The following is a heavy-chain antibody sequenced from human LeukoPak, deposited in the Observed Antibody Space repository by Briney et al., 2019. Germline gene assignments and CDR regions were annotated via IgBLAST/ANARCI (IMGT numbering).Heavy chain of an antibody. D-gene: IGHD2-2*01. Sequence: ASVKVSCKASGYTFTGYYMHWVRQAPGQGLEWMGWINPNSGGTNYAQKFQGRVTMTRDTSISTAYMELSSLRSEDTAVYYCARERPAARPNIYYYGMDVWGQGTTVTVSS. CDR3: ARERPAARPNIYYYGMDV. CDR2: INPNSGGT. J-gene: IGHJ6*02. V-gene: IGHV1-2*02. CDR1: GYTFTGYY.